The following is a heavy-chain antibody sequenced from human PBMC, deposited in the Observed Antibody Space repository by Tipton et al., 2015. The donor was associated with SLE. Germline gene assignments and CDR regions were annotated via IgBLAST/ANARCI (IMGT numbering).Heavy chain of an antibody. CDR1: GGSISSHY. J-gene: IGHJ2*01. Sequence: LRLSCTVSGGSISSHYWSWIRQPPGKGLEWIGYIYHSGSSNYNPSLKSRVTISVDTSKNQFSLKLSSVTAADTAVYYCARLTGEYWYFDLWGHGTLVTVSS. V-gene: IGHV4-59*11. D-gene: IGHD7-27*01. CDR2: IYHSGSS. CDR3: ARLTGEYWYFDL.